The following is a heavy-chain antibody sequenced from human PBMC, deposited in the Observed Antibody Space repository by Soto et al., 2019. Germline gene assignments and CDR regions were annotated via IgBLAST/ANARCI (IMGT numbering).Heavy chain of an antibody. D-gene: IGHD3-22*01. CDR3: TTLGHYFDSSPLDV. Sequence: GASVKVSCKASGYTFTGYYMHWVRQAPGQGLEWMGWINPNSGGTNYAQKFQGWVTMTRDTSISTAYMELNSLKTEDTAIYYCTTLGHYFDSSPLDVWGQGSTVTVSS. CDR1: GYTFTGYY. CDR2: INPNSGGT. J-gene: IGHJ6*02. V-gene: IGHV1-2*04.